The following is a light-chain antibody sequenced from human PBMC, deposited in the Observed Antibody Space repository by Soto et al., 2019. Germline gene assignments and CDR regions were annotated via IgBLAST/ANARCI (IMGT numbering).Light chain of an antibody. J-gene: IGLJ1*01. CDR2: EVT. CDR3: SSFTSSGTRV. V-gene: IGLV2-14*01. Sequence: QSAPTQPASVSGSPGQSITISCTGTSSDVGGFNYVSWYQQHPGKAPKVMIYEVTNRPSGVSDRFSGSKSVNTASLTISGLQVEDEADYYCSSFTSSGTRVFGTGTKLTVL. CDR1: SSDVGGFNY.